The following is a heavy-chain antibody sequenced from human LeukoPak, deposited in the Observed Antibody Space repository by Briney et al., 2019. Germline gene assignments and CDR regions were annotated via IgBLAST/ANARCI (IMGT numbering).Heavy chain of an antibody. J-gene: IGHJ4*02. CDR2: INPNSGGT. Sequence: ASVKVSCKASGYTFTGYYMHRVRQAPGQGLEWMGRINPNSGGTNYAQKFQGRVTMTRDTSISTAYMELSRLRSDDTAVYYCARSFLEWLLPDYWGQGTLVTVSS. CDR1: GYTFTGYY. CDR3: ARSFLEWLLPDY. D-gene: IGHD3-3*01. V-gene: IGHV1-2*06.